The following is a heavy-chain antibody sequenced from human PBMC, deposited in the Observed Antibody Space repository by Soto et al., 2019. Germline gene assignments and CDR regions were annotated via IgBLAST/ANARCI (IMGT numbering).Heavy chain of an antibody. V-gene: IGHV1-69*01. D-gene: IGHD1-26*01. J-gene: IGHJ4*02. CDR2: IIPIFGTA. CDR1: GGTFSSYS. CDR3: ARDGGRHSGGIDY. Sequence: QVQLVQSGAEVQKPGSSVKVSCQASGGTFSSYSINWVRQAPGQGLEWMGEIIPIFGTANYAQKFQDRVTITADESTSTAYMELGSRRSEDTAVYYCARDGGRHSGGIDYWGQGTLVTVSS.